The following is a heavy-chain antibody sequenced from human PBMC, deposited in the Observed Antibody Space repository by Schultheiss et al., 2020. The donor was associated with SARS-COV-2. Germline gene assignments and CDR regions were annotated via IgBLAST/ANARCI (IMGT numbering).Heavy chain of an antibody. J-gene: IGHJ2*01. Sequence: SETLSLTCTVSGYSISSGYYWGWIRQPPGKGLEWIGSIYHSGSTYYNPSLKSRVIISIDTSKNQFSLKVKSVTAADTAVYYCARGNVVVTHWYFDLWGRGTLVTVSS. V-gene: IGHV4-38-2*02. D-gene: IGHD2-21*02. CDR3: ARGNVVVTHWYFDL. CDR1: GYSISSGYY. CDR2: IYHSGST.